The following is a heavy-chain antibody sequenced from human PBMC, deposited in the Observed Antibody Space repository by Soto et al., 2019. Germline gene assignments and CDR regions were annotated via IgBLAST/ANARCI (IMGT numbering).Heavy chain of an antibody. CDR2: ISDNGSSK. J-gene: IGHJ6*02. D-gene: IGHD6-13*01. V-gene: IGHV3-23*01. CDR1: GFTFSSYA. Sequence: PGGSLRLSCAASGFTFSSYAMSWVRQAPGKGLEWVAAISDNGSSKYYADSVKGRFTISRDNSKNTQYLQMNSLRAEDTAVYYCARDIAAAGTSYYYYGMDVWGQGTTVTVSS. CDR3: ARDIAAAGTSYYYYGMDV.